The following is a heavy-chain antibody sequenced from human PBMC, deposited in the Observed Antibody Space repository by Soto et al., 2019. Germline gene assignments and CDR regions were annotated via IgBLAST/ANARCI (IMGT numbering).Heavy chain of an antibody. CDR1: GGSIISYY. V-gene: IGHV4-59*08. J-gene: IGHJ6*02. CDR3: ARGGSSGYSPPYYYYYGMDV. CDR2: IYYSGST. Sequence: SETLSLTCTVSGGSIISYYWSWIRQPPGKGLEWIGYIYYSGSTNYNPSLKSRVTISVDTSKNQFSLKLSSVTAADTAVYYCARGGSSGYSPPYYYYYGMDVWGQGTSVT. D-gene: IGHD3-22*01.